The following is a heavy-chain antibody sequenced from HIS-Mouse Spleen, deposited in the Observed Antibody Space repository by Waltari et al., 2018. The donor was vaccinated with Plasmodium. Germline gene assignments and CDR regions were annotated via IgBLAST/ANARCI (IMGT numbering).Heavy chain of an antibody. CDR3: ARLRYSYGYFDY. CDR2: IYYSGST. CDR1: GGPISSYY. V-gene: IGHV4-59*08. D-gene: IGHD5-18*01. Sequence: PSETLSLTCTVPGGPISSYYWSWIRQPPGKGLEWIGYIYYSGSTNYNPSRKSRVTISVDTPKNQFSLKLSSVTAADTAVYYCARLRYSYGYFDYWGQGTLVTVSS. J-gene: IGHJ4*02.